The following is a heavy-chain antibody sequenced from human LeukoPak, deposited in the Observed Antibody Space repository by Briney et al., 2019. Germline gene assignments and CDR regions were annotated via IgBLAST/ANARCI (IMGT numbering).Heavy chain of an antibody. CDR3: ARDSGNVDSVDI. D-gene: IGHD1-1*01. Sequence: GGSLRLSCAASGFTVSSNYMSWVRQAPGKGLEWVSVIYSGGSTYYADSVKGRFTISRDNSKNTLYLQMNSLRAEDTAVYYRARDSGNVDSVDIWGQGTMVTVSS. CDR1: GFTVSSNY. V-gene: IGHV3-66*01. CDR2: IYSGGST. J-gene: IGHJ3*02.